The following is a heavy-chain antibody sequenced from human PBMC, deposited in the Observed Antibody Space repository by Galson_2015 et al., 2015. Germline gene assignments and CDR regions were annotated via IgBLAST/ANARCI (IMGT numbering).Heavy chain of an antibody. CDR1: GGSISSSSYY. D-gene: IGHD5-24*01. Sequence: SETLSLTCTVSGGSISSSSYYWGWIRQPPGKGLEWIGSIYYSGSTYYNPSLKSRVTISVDTSKNQFSLKLSSVTAADTAVYYCARLGDGYNLYYFDYWGQGTLFTVSS. CDR2: IYYSGST. CDR3: ARLGDGYNLYYFDY. J-gene: IGHJ4*02. V-gene: IGHV4-39*01.